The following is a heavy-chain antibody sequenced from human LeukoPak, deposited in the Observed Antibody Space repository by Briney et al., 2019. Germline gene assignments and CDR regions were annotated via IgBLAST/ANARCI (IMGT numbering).Heavy chain of an antibody. CDR2: ISSSSSYV. Sequence: GGSLRLSCAASGFTFSSYSMNWVRQAPGKGLEWVSSISSSSSYVYYADSVKGRFTISRDNAKNSLYLQMNSLRAEDTAVYYCARADWDTAMIDYWGQGTLVTVSS. CDR3: ARADWDTAMIDY. D-gene: IGHD5-18*01. CDR1: GFTFSSYS. J-gene: IGHJ4*02. V-gene: IGHV3-21*01.